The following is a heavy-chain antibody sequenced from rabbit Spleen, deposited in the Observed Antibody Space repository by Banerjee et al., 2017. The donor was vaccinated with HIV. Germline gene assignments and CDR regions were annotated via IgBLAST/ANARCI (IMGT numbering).Heavy chain of an antibody. D-gene: IGHD6-1*01. Sequence: QEHLVESGGDLVKPEGSLTLTYTASGFSFSSNYWICWVRQAPGKGLEWIACIYAGSSGNTYSAIWAKGRFTISKTSSTTVTLQMTSLTAADTATYFCARSWDGDDYTSNLWGQGTLVTVS. CDR1: GFSFSSNYW. J-gene: IGHJ4*01. V-gene: IGHV1S45*01. CDR3: ARSWDGDDYTSNL. CDR2: IYAGSSGNT.